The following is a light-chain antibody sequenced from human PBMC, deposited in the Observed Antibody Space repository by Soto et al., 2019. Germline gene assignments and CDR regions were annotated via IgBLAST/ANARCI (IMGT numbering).Light chain of an antibody. J-gene: IGKJ5*01. CDR2: DAS. Sequence: IQMTQSPSSLSASVGDRVTITCLASQGISSALAWYQQRPGRVPKLLIYDASSLESGVPSRFSGSGSGTDFTLTISSLQPEDFATYYCQQFNRYGITFGQGTRLEIK. V-gene: IGKV1-13*02. CDR3: QQFNRYGIT. CDR1: QGISSA.